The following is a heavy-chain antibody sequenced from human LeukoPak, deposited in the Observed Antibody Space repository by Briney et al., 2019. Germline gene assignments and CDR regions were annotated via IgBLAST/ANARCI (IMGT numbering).Heavy chain of an antibody. Sequence: AGSLRLSCAASGFTFSDYYMSWIRQAPGKGLEWVSYISSSRSDTKYADSVKGRFTISRDNAKNSLYLQMNSLRAEDTAVYYCARDRLWEVGATPYFAYWVQGTLVTVSS. V-gene: IGHV3-11*05. CDR1: GFTFSDYY. J-gene: IGHJ4*02. D-gene: IGHD1-26*01. CDR2: ISSSRSDT. CDR3: ARDRLWEVGATPYFAY.